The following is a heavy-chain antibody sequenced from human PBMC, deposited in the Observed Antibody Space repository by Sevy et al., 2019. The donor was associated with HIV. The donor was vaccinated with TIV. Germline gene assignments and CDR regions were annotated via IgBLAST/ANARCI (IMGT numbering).Heavy chain of an antibody. CDR2: IRQDGNEI. CDR1: GFTFSDFW. CDR3: ARRYFDL. V-gene: IGHV3-7*01. Sequence: GGSLRLSCKASGFTFSDFWMQWVRQAPGKGLEWVANIRQDGNEIYYGDSVKGRFTISRDNAKNARYLQMDGLRAEDTAVYYCARRYFDLWGQGTLVTVSS. J-gene: IGHJ4*02.